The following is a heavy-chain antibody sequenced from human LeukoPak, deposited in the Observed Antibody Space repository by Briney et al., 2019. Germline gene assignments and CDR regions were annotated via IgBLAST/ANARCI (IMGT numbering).Heavy chain of an antibody. J-gene: IGHJ4*02. V-gene: IGHV1-46*01. CDR2: INPNGGST. D-gene: IGHD1-1*01. Sequence: ASVKVSCKASGYTFTSHYIHWVRQAPGQGLEWMGIINPNGGSTGYAQKFQGRVTMTRDTSTSTVYMDLSSLRSEDTAVYFCARAMTTNWYYFDYWGQGTLVTVSS. CDR3: ARAMTTNWYYFDY. CDR1: GYTFTSHY.